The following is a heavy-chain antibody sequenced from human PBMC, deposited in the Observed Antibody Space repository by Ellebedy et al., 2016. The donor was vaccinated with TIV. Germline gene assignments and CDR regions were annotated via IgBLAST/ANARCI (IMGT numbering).Heavy chain of an antibody. Sequence: GGSLRLXXAASGFTFSSYGMHWVRQAPGKGLEWVAVISYDGSNKYYADSVKGRFTISRDNSKNTLYLQMNSLRAEDTAVYYCAKDTLGGGYYYDYWGQGTLVTVSS. V-gene: IGHV3-30*18. D-gene: IGHD3-16*01. CDR1: GFTFSSYG. CDR3: AKDTLGGGYYYDY. J-gene: IGHJ4*02. CDR2: ISYDGSNK.